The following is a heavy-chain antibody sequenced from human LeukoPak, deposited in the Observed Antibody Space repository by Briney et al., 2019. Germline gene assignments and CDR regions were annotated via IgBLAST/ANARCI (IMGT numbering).Heavy chain of an antibody. V-gene: IGHV1-69*05. CDR1: GGTFSSYA. D-gene: IGHD2-2*02. Sequence: GASVKVSCKASGGTFSSYAISWVRQAPGQGLEWMGGIIPIFGTANYAQKFQGRVTITTDESTSTAYMELSSLRSEDTAVYYCAGNFGYCSSTSCYTHVNYYYYYYMDVWGKGTTVTVSS. CDR3: AGNFGYCSSTSCYTHVNYYYYYYMDV. CDR2: IIPIFGTA. J-gene: IGHJ6*03.